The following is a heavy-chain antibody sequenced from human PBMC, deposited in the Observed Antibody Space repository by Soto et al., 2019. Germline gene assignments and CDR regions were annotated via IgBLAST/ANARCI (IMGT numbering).Heavy chain of an antibody. CDR2: IYPGDSDT. CDR3: ATGVYISSLPRWYCYDGRAF. D-gene: IGHD2-15*01. J-gene: IGHJ4*01. CDR1: GYGFTSYW. V-gene: IGHV5-51*01. Sequence: GESLKISCKGSGYGFTSYWIGWVRQMPGKGLEWMGIIYPGDSDTRYSPSFQGQVTISADKSISTAYLQWSSLKASDTAMYYCATGVYISSLPRWYCYDGRAFCGQGTRVTVSS.